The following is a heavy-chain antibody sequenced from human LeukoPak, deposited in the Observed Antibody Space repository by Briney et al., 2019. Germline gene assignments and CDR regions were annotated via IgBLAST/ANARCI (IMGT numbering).Heavy chain of an antibody. J-gene: IGHJ4*02. CDR3: ARDKEYYYDSSGCDY. CDR1: GYTFTSYG. CDR2: ISAYNGNT. V-gene: IGHV1-18*01. Sequence: ASVKVSCKASGYTFTSYGISWVRQAPGQGVEWMGWISAYNGNTNYAQKLQGRVTMTTDTSTSTAYTELRSLRSDDTAVYYCARDKEYYYDSSGCDYWGQGTLVTVSS. D-gene: IGHD3-22*01.